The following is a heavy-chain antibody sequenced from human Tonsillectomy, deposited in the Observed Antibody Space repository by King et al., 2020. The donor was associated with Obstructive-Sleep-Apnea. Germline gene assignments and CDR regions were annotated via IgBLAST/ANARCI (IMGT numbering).Heavy chain of an antibody. D-gene: IGHD3-3*01. CDR1: GFTFSNAW. J-gene: IGHJ4*02. Sequence: DVQLVESGGGLVKTGGSLRLSCAASGFTFSNAWMSWVRQAPGKGLEWVGRIKSKTDGGTTDYAAPVKGRFTISRDDPKNTVYLQMNSLKSEDTAVYYCTTDTYYDFWSGYFFDYWGQGTLVTVSS. CDR3: TTDTYYDFWSGYFFDY. V-gene: IGHV3-15*01. CDR2: IKSKTDGGTT.